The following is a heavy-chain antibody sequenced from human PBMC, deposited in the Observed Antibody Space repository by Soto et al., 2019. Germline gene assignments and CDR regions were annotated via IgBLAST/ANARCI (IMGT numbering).Heavy chain of an antibody. CDR1: GYTFTSYG. CDR2: ISAYNGNT. D-gene: IGHD3-10*01. J-gene: IGHJ6*02. CDR3: ARRVNGGYYYYGMDV. V-gene: IGHV1-18*01. Sequence: ASVKVSCKASGYTFTSYGISWVRQAPGQGLEWMGWISAYNGNTNYAQKLQGRVTVTTDTSTSTAYMELRSLRSDDTAVYYCARRVNGGYYYYGMDVWRQGTTVTVSS.